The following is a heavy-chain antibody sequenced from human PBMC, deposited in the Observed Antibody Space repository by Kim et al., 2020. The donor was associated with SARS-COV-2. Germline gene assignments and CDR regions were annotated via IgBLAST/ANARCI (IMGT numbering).Heavy chain of an antibody. CDR1: GFTFNTFP. D-gene: IGHD4-17*01. V-gene: IGHV3-30*04. Sequence: GGSLRLSCVASGFTFNTFPMHWVRQTPGKGLEWVAVISYDGSTKYYRDSVKGRFTISRDNSKNAVFLQMNSLRTEDTSLYYCARDLAGGTTWGTFDHWGQGTLVTVSS. CDR3: ARDLAGGTTWGTFDH. J-gene: IGHJ4*02. CDR2: ISYDGSTK.